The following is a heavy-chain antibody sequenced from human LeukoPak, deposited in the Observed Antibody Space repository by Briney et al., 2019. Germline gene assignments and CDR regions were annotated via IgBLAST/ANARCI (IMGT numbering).Heavy chain of an antibody. J-gene: IGHJ5*02. CDR3: AKDRGASVGIAYNWLDP. Sequence: GGSLRLSCSASGFTFSIYAMNWVSQAPGKGLEWVSAMSGSGDSTYYADSVKGRFIISRDTSKNMLYLQMNSLRAEDTAVYYCAKDRGASVGIAYNWLDPWGQRTLVTVSS. CDR2: MSGSGDST. CDR1: GFTFSIYA. D-gene: IGHD2-15*01. V-gene: IGHV3-23*01.